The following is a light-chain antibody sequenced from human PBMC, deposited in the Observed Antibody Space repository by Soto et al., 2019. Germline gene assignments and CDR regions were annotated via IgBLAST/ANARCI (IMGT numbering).Light chain of an antibody. V-gene: IGKV1-5*01. CDR2: DAS. CDR1: QTISTW. CDR3: QQYNSYPIT. Sequence: DIQMTQSPSTLSASVGDRVTITCRASQTISTWLAWYQQKPGKAPTVLIYDASTLESGVPSRFSGSGSGTEFTLTISSLQPDDFATYYCQQYNSYPITFGQGTRLEIK. J-gene: IGKJ5*01.